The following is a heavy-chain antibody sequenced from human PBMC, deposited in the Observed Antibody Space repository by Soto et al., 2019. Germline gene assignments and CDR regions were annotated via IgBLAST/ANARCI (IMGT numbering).Heavy chain of an antibody. J-gene: IGHJ6*02. CDR3: VRERGLSSFYGMDV. Sequence: RLSCAASGFTLSSYSMNWVRQASGKGLEWVASISSSSTYIYYADSVKGRFTISRDNARNSLYLQMNSLRAEDTAVYYCVRERGLSSFYGMDVWGQGTTVTVSS. V-gene: IGHV3-21*01. CDR1: GFTLSSYS. D-gene: IGHD3-10*01. CDR2: ISSSSTYI.